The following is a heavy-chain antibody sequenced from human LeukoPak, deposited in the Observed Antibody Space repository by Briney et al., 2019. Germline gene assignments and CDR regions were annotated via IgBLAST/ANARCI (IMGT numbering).Heavy chain of an antibody. CDR1: GYSFTTYW. CDR2: IYPGDSDT. J-gene: IGHJ4*02. V-gene: IGHV5-51*01. Sequence: ESLKISCQGSGYSFTTYWIGWVRQMPGKGLECMGIIYPGDSDTRYSPSFQGQVTISADKSINTAYLQWSSLKASDTAMYYCARLGTYWSNYYFEYWGQGTLVTVSS. CDR3: ARLGTYWSNYYFEY. D-gene: IGHD3-10*01.